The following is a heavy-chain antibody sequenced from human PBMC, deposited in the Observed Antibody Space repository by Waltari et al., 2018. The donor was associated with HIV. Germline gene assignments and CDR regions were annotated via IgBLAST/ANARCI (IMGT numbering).Heavy chain of an antibody. J-gene: IGHJ4*02. CDR1: GGSISSSSYY. V-gene: IGHV4-39*01. CDR2: IYYSGST. CDR3: ASGGYYGSGSYEALNFDY. Sequence: QLQLQESGPGLVKPSETLSLTCTVSGGSISSSSYYWGWIRQPPGKGLEWIGSIYYSGSTYYNPSLKSRVTISVDTSKNQFSLKLSSVTAADTAVYYCASGGYYGSGSYEALNFDYWGQGTLVTVSS. D-gene: IGHD3-10*01.